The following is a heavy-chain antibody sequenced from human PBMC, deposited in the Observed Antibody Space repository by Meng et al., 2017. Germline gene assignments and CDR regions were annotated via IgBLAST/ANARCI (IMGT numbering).Heavy chain of an antibody. CDR2: IIPIFGTA. CDR1: GGTCSSYA. D-gene: IGHD3-22*01. CDR3: AVTYYYDSSGYYYNFDY. V-gene: IGHV1-69*06. J-gene: IGHJ4*02. Sequence: GQRVQSGSELKKPGASVKVSCKASGGTCSSYAISWVRQAPGQGLEWMGGIIPIFGTANYAQKFQGRVTITADKSTSTAYMELSSLRSEDTAVYYCAVTYYYDSSGYYYNFDYWGQGTLVTVSS.